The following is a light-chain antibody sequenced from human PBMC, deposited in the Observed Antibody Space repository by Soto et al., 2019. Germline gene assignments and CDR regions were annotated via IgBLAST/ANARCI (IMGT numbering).Light chain of an antibody. J-gene: IGKJ3*01. Sequence: DMQMTQSPSSVSASLGDRVTITCRASQDIHTWLAWYQQKPGQAPKLLIYGASHLQSGVPSRFSGSGSGTDFTLTISSLQSEDFATYYFQQANSFPFTFGPGTKVDVK. CDR1: QDIHTW. CDR2: GAS. CDR3: QQANSFPFT. V-gene: IGKV1-12*01.